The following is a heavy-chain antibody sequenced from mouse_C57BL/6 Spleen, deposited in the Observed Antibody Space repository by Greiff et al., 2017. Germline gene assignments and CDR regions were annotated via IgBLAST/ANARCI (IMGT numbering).Heavy chain of an antibody. Sequence: QVQLQQSDAELVKPGASVKISCKVSGYTFTDHTLHWMKQRPEQGLEWIGYIYPRDGSTKYNEKFKGKATLTADKSSSTASMQLNSLSSEDSAVYFCARQGGYGYFDVWGTGTTVTVSS. J-gene: IGHJ1*03. D-gene: IGHD2-2*01. CDR1: GYTFTDHT. CDR3: ARQGGYGYFDV. V-gene: IGHV1-78*01. CDR2: IYPRDGST.